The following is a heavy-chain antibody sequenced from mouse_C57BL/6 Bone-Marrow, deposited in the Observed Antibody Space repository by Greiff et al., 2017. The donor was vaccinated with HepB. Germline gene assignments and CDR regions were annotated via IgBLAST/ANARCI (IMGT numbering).Heavy chain of an antibody. CDR2: IDPETGGT. J-gene: IGHJ2*01. V-gene: IGHV1-15*01. CDR3: TGREAYYYDSSPYYVDY. Sequence: QVQLQQPGAELVRPGASVTLSCKASGYTFTDYEMHWVKQTPVHGLEWIGAIDPETGGTAYNQKFKGKAILTADKSSSTAYMELRSLTSEDSAVYYCTGREAYYYDSSPYYVDYWGQGTTLTVSS. D-gene: IGHD1-1*01. CDR1: GYTFTDYE.